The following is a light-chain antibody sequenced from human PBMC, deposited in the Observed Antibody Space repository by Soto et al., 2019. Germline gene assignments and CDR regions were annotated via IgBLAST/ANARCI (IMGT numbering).Light chain of an antibody. Sequence: QSALTQPASVSGSPGQSITISCTGTSSDIGGYNFVSWYQQHPDKAPKLMIYEVSHRPSGVSDRFSGSKSGNTASLTISGLQADDEADYYCSSYTTSSVLFGGGTQLTVL. V-gene: IGLV2-14*01. CDR2: EVS. CDR3: SSYTTSSVL. CDR1: SSDIGGYNF. J-gene: IGLJ2*01.